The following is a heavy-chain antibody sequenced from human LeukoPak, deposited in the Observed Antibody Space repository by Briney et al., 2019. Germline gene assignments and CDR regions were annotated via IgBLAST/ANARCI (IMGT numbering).Heavy chain of an antibody. J-gene: IGHJ4*02. CDR3: ARDYYDSSGYQYYFDY. CDR1: GFTFSSYA. D-gene: IGHD3-22*01. Sequence: GGSLRLSCAASGFTFSSYAMSWVRQAPGKGLEWVANIKQDGSEKYYVDSVKGRFTISRDNAKNSLYLQMNSLRAEDTAVYYCARDYYDSSGYQYYFDYWGQGTLVTVSS. CDR2: IKQDGSEK. V-gene: IGHV3-7*01.